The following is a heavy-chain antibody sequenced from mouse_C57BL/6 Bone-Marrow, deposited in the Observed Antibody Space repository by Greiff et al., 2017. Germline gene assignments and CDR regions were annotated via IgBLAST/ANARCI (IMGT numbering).Heavy chain of an antibody. CDR2: IYPGSGST. CDR3: ARVDRNSAWFAY. CDR1: GYTFTSYW. Sequence: QVQLQQSGAELVKPGASVKMSCKASGYTFTSYWITWVKQRPGQGLEWIGDIYPGSGSTNYNEKFKSKATLTVDTSSSPAYMQLSSLTSEDSAVYYCARVDRNSAWFAYWGQGTLVTVSA. J-gene: IGHJ3*01. V-gene: IGHV1-55*01. D-gene: IGHD2-14*01.